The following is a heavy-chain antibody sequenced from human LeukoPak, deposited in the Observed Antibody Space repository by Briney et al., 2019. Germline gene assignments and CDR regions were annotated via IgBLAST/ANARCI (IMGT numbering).Heavy chain of an antibody. CDR3: AKCRGLTFDDAFDI. Sequence: GGSLRLSCAASGFTFSNYAMSWVRLAPGKGLDWVSAISGSGGSTYYADSVKGRFTISRDSSKNTLYLQMNSLRAEGTAVYYCAKCRGLTFDDAFDIWGQGTMVTVSS. D-gene: IGHD2/OR15-2a*01. CDR2: ISGSGGST. J-gene: IGHJ3*02. V-gene: IGHV3-23*01. CDR1: GFTFSNYA.